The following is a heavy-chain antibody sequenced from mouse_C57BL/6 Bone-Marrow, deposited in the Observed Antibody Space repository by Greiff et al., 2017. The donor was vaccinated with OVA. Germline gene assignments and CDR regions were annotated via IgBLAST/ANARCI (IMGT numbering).Heavy chain of an antibody. CDR1: GFTFRSYA. Sequence: EVMLVESGEGLVKPGGSLKLSCAASGFTFRSYAMSWVRQTPEKRLEWVAYISSGGDYIYYADTVKGRFTISRDNARNTLYLQMSSLKSEDTAMYYCTRDYGFVAYWGQGTLVTVSA. CDR3: TRDYGFVAY. J-gene: IGHJ3*01. D-gene: IGHD2-2*01. V-gene: IGHV5-9-1*02. CDR2: ISSGGDYI.